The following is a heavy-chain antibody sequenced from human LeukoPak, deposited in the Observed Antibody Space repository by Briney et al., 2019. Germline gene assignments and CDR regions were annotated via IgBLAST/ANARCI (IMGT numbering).Heavy chain of an antibody. Sequence: SQTLSLTCTVSGGSISSGDYYWSWIRQPPGKGLEWIGYIYYSGSTYYNPSLKSRVTISVDTSKNQFSLKLSSVTAADTAVYYCARAYDSGYARGVLDYWGQGTLVTVSS. CDR3: ARAYDSGYARGVLDY. CDR2: IYYSGST. J-gene: IGHJ4*02. V-gene: IGHV4-30-4*08. D-gene: IGHD5-12*01. CDR1: GGSISSGDYY.